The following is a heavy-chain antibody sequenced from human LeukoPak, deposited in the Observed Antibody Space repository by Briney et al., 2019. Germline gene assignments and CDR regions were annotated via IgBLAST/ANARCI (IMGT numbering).Heavy chain of an antibody. Sequence: SETLSLTCIVSGDSISSSTYYWAWIRQPPGKGLEWIGSISHTGTTYYKPSLKSRVTISIDTSKNQFSLNLNSVTAADTALYSCARHYLGGNYPDYFNHWGQGTLVTVSS. J-gene: IGHJ4*02. CDR3: ARHYLGGNYPDYFNH. D-gene: IGHD1-26*01. CDR2: ISHTGTT. V-gene: IGHV4-39*01. CDR1: GDSISSSTYY.